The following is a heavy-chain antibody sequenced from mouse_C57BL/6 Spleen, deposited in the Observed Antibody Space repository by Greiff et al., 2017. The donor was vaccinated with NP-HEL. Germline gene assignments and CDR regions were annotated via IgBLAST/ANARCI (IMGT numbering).Heavy chain of an antibody. D-gene: IGHD1-1*01. Sequence: VQLQQSGAELVKPGASVKISCKASGYAFSSYWMNWVKQRPGKGLEWIGQIYPGDGDTNYNGKFKGKATLTADKSSSTAYMQLSSLTSEDSAVYFCARMNYGYWYFDVWGTGTTVTVSS. V-gene: IGHV1-80*01. J-gene: IGHJ1*03. CDR2: IYPGDGDT. CDR3: ARMNYGYWYFDV. CDR1: GYAFSSYW.